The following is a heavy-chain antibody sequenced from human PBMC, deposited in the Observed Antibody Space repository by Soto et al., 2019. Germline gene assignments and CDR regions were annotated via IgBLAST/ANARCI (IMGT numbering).Heavy chain of an antibody. D-gene: IGHD6-6*01. Sequence: GESLKISCKGSGYSFTSYWIGWVRQMPGKGLEWMGIIYPGDSDTRYSPSFQGQVTISADKSISTAYLQWSSLKASDTAMYYCARRGRYSSSSYYYYYGMDVWGQGTTVTVSS. CDR1: GYSFTSYW. J-gene: IGHJ6*02. CDR3: ARRGRYSSSSYYYYYGMDV. CDR2: IYPGDSDT. V-gene: IGHV5-51*01.